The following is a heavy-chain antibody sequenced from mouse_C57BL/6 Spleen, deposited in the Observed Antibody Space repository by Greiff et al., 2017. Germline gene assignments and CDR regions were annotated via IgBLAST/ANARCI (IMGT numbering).Heavy chain of an antibody. V-gene: IGHV1-50*01. J-gene: IGHJ2*01. D-gene: IGHD1-1*01. CDR1: GSTFTSYW. CDR3: ARSGSRDY. CDR2: IDPSVSYT. Sequence: QVQLQQPGAELVKPGASVKLSCKASGSTFTSYWMQWVKQRPGQGLGWIGEIDPSVSYTNSNQKFKGKATLPVDTPSITAYMQLSSLTAEDSAVYYCARSGSRDYWGQGTTLTVSS.